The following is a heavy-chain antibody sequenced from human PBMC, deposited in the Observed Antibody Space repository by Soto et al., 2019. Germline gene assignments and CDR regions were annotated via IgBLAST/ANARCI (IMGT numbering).Heavy chain of an antibody. CDR3: ARRAVVAVTGSLDNWLDP. CDR2: IYYSGST. Sequence: SETLSLTCTVSGGSISSGGYYWSWIRQHPGKGLEWIGYIYYSGSTYYNPSLKSRVTISVDTSKNQFSLKLSSVTAADTAVYYCARRAVVAVTGSLDNWLDPWGQGILVT. V-gene: IGHV4-31*03. D-gene: IGHD2-21*01. J-gene: IGHJ5*02. CDR1: GGSISSGGYY.